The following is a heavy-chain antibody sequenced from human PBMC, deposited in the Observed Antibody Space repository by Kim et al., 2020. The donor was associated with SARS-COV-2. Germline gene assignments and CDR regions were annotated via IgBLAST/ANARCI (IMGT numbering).Heavy chain of an antibody. J-gene: IGHJ4*02. CDR2: INNDGTNT. V-gene: IGHV3-74*01. CDR3: TTAFEF. CDR1: GFTFTSYS. Sequence: GGSLRLSCVASGFTFTSYSPHWVRQVPGKGLVWVAGINNDGTNTYYADSVKGRFTISRDNDKNMVYLQMNSLGAEDTAVYYCTTAFEFWGQGTLVTVSS.